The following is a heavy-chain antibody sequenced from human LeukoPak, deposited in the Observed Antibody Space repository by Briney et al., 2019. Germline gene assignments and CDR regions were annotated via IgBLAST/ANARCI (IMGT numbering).Heavy chain of an antibody. CDR1: GFTFGNYA. J-gene: IGHJ4*03. CDR2: INWDSGRV. V-gene: IGHV3-9*01. Sequence: PGRSLRLSCAASGFTFGNYAMHWVRQAPGKGLEWVSGINWDSGRVTYADSVKGRFTISRDNAKNSLYLQLSSLRADDTAVYYCSKGAGYEQESGLEGWGHGVLVT. CDR3: SKGAGYEQESGLEG. D-gene: IGHD6-25*01.